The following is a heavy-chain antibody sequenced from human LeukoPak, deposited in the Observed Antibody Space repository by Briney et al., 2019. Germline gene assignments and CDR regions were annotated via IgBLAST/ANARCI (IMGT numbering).Heavy chain of an antibody. CDR3: ASLGYYDSSGYHDAFDI. D-gene: IGHD3-22*01. Sequence: ASVKVSCKASGYAFTGYYMHWVRQAPGQGLEWMGWINPNSGGTNYAQKFQGRVTMTRDTSIGTAYMELSRLRSDDTAVYYCASLGYYDSSGYHDAFDIWGQGTMVTVSS. CDR2: INPNSGGT. J-gene: IGHJ3*02. V-gene: IGHV1-2*02. CDR1: GYAFTGYY.